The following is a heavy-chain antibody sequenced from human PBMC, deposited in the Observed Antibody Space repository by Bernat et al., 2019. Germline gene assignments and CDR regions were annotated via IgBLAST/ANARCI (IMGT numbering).Heavy chain of an antibody. Sequence: QVQLVQSGAEVKKPGASVKVSCKASGYTFSYYGISWVRQAPGQGLEWRGWVSGYNGNTDYAEKFQGRVTMTTDTSTNTVYMDLRSLGSDDTAVYYCARKGLRGRHYFYFGMDVWGQGTTVIVSS. V-gene: IGHV1-18*01. J-gene: IGHJ6*02. CDR2: VSGYNGNT. CDR3: ARKGLRGRHYFYFGMDV. CDR1: GYTFSYYG.